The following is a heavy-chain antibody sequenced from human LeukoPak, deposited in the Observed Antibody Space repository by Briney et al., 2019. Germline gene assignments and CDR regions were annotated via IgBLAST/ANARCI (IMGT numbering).Heavy chain of an antibody. CDR1: GFTSSDYY. J-gene: IGHJ4*02. D-gene: IGHD2-2*01. CDR2: IGDSGSTI. CDR3: ASMLCSTSSCWIDF. Sequence: PGGSPRLSCAASGFTSSDYYMAWMRQAPGKGLEWASYIGDSGSTIFYADFVKGRFTISRGGPKNSLYLQMNSLRAEDTALYYCASMLCSTSSCWIDFWGQGTLVTVSS. V-gene: IGHV3-11*04.